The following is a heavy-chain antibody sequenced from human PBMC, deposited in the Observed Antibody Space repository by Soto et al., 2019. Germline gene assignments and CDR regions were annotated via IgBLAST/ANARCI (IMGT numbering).Heavy chain of an antibody. Sequence: QVQLQESGPGRVKPSENLYLTCSVSGDSVRSGSFYWSWIRQPPGRGLEWIGYIYYTGRTSYNPSLQSRVTISIDTSKTQFSLNLTSVTAADTAVYYCARDSTSFLFDYWGQGALVTVSS. CDR2: IYYTGRT. V-gene: IGHV4-61*01. J-gene: IGHJ4*02. CDR3: ARDSTSFLFDY. D-gene: IGHD2-2*01. CDR1: GDSVRSGSFY.